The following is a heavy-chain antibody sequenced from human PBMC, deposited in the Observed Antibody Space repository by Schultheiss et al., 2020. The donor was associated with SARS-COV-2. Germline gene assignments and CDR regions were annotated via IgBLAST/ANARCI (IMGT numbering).Heavy chain of an antibody. V-gene: IGHV4-4*02. Sequence: SETLSLTCAVSGGSISSSNWWSWVRQPPGKGLEWIGEIYHSGSTNYNPSLKSRVTISVDKSKNQFSLKLSSVTAADTAVYYCASETPSYYYDSSGYLKWFDPWGQGTLVTVSS. CDR2: IYHSGST. D-gene: IGHD3-22*01. CDR3: ASETPSYYYDSSGYLKWFDP. J-gene: IGHJ5*02. CDR1: GGSISSSNW.